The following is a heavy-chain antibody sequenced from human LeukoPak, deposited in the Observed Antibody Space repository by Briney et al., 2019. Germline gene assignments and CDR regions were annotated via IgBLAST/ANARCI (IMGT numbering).Heavy chain of an antibody. V-gene: IGHV4-59*08. J-gene: IGHJ4*03. D-gene: IGHD3-3*01. CDR1: GSSINNNF. Sequence: KSSETLSLTCTVSGSSINNNFWTWSRQPPGKGLEWIGYIYSSGSANYNPPLKSRVIISGDTSKNQISLKLTSVTAADTAVYFCARHRDCYDTWGHGTLVPVSS. CDR3: ARHRDCYDT. CDR2: IYSSGSA.